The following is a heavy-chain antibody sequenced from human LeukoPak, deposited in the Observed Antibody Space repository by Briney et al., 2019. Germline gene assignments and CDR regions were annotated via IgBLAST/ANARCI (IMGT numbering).Heavy chain of an antibody. CDR3: ARNKNYFDY. V-gene: IGHV4-59*01. J-gene: IGHJ4*02. CDR2: IYYSGST. D-gene: IGHD1/OR15-1a*01. Sequence: SVTLSLTCTVSGGSISSYYWSWIRQPPGKGLEWIGYIYYSGSTNYNPSLKSRVTISVDTSKNQFSLKLSSVTAADTAVYYCARNKNYFDYWGQGTLVTVSS. CDR1: GGSISSYY.